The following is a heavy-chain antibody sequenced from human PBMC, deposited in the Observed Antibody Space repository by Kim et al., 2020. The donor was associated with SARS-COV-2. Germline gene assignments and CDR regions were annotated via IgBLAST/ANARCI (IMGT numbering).Heavy chain of an antibody. CDR3: ARKFDYYDTTALDYFDF. V-gene: IGHV3-30*07. D-gene: IGHD3-22*01. Sequence: SVKGRFTNSRDNSKNTLYLQMNSLRAEDTAVYYCARKFDYYDTTALDYFDFWGQGTLVTVSS. J-gene: IGHJ4*02.